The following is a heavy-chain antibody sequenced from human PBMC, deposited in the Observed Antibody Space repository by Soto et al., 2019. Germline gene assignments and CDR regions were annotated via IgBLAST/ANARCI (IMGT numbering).Heavy chain of an antibody. J-gene: IGHJ4*02. V-gene: IGHV4-30-4*01. CDR2: IFYSGST. CDR1: GGSVNRADYY. Sequence: SGTLSLTCTVSGGSVNRADYYWSWIRQPPGKGLEWIGYIFYSGSTYSNPSLKSRVSISVDTSKNQFSLKLSSVTAADTAVYYCATNGAVTTPFDSWGQGTLVTVSS. D-gene: IGHD4-17*01. CDR3: ATNGAVTTPFDS.